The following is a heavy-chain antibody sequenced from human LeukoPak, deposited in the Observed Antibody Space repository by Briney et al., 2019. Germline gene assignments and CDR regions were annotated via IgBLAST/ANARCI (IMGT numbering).Heavy chain of an antibody. CDR2: INTYNGHT. CDR3: ARGRRYSGYDAFGY. J-gene: IGHJ4*02. CDR1: GYTFTNYG. V-gene: IGHV1-18*01. D-gene: IGHD5-12*01. Sequence: ASVKVSCKASGYTFTNYGISWVRQAPGQGLEWMGWINTYNGHTNYAQKFQGRVTMSTDTSTSTAYMELRSLRSDGTAVYYCARGRRYSGYDAFGYWGQGTLVTVSS.